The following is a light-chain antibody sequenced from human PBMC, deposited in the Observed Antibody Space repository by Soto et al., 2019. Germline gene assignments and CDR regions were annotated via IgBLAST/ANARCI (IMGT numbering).Light chain of an antibody. V-gene: IGLV2-18*02. J-gene: IGLJ2*01. CDR3: SSYTSTSTWV. Sequence: QFALTQPPSVSGSPGQSVTISCTGTSSDVGSYNRVSWYQQPPGTAPKLMISEVTNRPSGVPDRFSGSKSGNTASLTISGLQAEDEADYYCSSYTSTSTWVFGGGTKLTVL. CDR2: EVT. CDR1: SSDVGSYNR.